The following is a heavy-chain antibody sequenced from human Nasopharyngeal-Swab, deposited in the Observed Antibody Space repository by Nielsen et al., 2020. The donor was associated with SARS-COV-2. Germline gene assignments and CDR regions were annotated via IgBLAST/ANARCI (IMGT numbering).Heavy chain of an antibody. CDR2: INHSGST. J-gene: IGHJ6*02. D-gene: IGHD5-12*01. CDR3: ARASDFEYSGHATYGMDV. Sequence: SETLSLTCAVYGGSFSGYYWSWIRQPPGKGLEWIGEINHSGSTNYHPSLKSRVTISADTSKNQFSLRLISVTAADTAVYYCARASDFEYSGHATYGMDVWGQGTTVTVSS. CDR1: GGSFSGYY. V-gene: IGHV4-34*01.